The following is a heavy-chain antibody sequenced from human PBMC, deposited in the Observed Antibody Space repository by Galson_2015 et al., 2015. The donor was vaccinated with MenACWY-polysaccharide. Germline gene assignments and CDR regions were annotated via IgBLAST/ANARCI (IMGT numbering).Heavy chain of an antibody. J-gene: IGHJ4*02. D-gene: IGHD2-21*02. CDR3: AKDRWRDCGGDFLPPDY. CDR1: GFILNTSG. CDR2: ISAGAGST. Sequence: SLRLSCATSGFILNTSGMPWVRQAPGKGLEWVSGISAGAGSTYYADSVKGRFTISRDNSKNTLFLQMNSVRAEDTAVYYCAKDRWRDCGGDFLPPDYWGQGTLVTVSS. V-gene: IGHV3-23*01.